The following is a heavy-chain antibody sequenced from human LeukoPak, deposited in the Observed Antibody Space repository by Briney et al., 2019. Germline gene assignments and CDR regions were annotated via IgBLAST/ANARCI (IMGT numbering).Heavy chain of an antibody. CDR1: GYAFTGYY. D-gene: IGHD6-13*01. CDR3: ARDLPLIAAAGTEEYFQH. Sequence: GASVKVSCKASGYAFTGYYMHWVRQAPGQGLEWMGWINPNSGGTNYAQKFQGRVTMTRDTSISTAYMELSRLRSDDTAVYYCARDLPLIAAAGTEEYFQHWGQGTLVTVSS. J-gene: IGHJ1*01. V-gene: IGHV1-2*02. CDR2: INPNSGGT.